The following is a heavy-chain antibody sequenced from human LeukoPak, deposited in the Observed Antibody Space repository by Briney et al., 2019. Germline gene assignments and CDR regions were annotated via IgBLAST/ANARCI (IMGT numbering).Heavy chain of an antibody. V-gene: IGHV4-59*01. CDR3: ARGVGLTMVRGVISWFDP. J-gene: IGHJ5*02. CDR1: GGSISSYY. CDR2: ICYSGST. Sequence: SETLSLTCTVSGGSISSYYWSWIRQPPGKGLEWIGYICYSGSTNYNPSLKSRVTISVDTSKNQFSLKLSSVTAADTAVYYCARGVGLTMVRGVISWFDPWGQGTLVTVSS. D-gene: IGHD3-10*01.